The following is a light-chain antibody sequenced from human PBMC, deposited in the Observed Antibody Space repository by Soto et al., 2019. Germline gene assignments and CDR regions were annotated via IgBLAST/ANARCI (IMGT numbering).Light chain of an antibody. CDR1: QSVSSNF. CDR3: QQYDSPPYK. CDR2: DAA. V-gene: IGKV3-20*01. Sequence: EIVLTQSPGTLSLSPGERATLSCRASQSVSSNFLAWYQQKPGQAPRLLIYDAASRATGIPDRFSGGGSGTDFTLTISRLEPEDLAVYYCQQYDSPPYKFGQGTKLEIK. J-gene: IGKJ2*01.